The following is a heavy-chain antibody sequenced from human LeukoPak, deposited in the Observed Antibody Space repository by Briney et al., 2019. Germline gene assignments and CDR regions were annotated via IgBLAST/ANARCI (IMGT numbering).Heavy chain of an antibody. CDR3: AADLIAVAGSWY. V-gene: IGHV1-58*02. CDR2: IAVDSGNT. Sequence: SVKVSCKASGSTFINSAMQWVRQARGQRPECIGWIAVDSGNTNYAQKFLERVTITRDISTTTAHLELSGLRSEDTAVYYCAADLIAVAGSWYWGQGTLVTVSS. D-gene: IGHD6-19*01. J-gene: IGHJ4*02. CDR1: GSTFINSA.